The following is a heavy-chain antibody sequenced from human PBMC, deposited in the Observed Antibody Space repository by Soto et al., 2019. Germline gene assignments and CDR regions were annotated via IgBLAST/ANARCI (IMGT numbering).Heavy chain of an antibody. Sequence: QVQLVQSGAEVKKPGSSVKVSCKASGGTFSSYAISWVRQASGQGLEWMGGIIPIFGTANYAQKFQGRVTITADESTSTAYMELSSLRSEDTAVYYCAREGNYYDSSGYYYPFDYWGQGTLVTVSS. CDR1: GGTFSSYA. CDR3: AREGNYYDSSGYYYPFDY. CDR2: IIPIFGTA. V-gene: IGHV1-69*12. D-gene: IGHD3-22*01. J-gene: IGHJ4*02.